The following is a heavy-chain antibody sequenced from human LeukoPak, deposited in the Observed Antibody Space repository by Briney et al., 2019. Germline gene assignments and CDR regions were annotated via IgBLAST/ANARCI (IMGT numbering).Heavy chain of an antibody. V-gene: IGHV3-30*18. D-gene: IGHD3-22*01. CDR1: GFTFSSYG. Sequence: GGSLRLSCAASGFTFSSYGMHWVRQAPGKGLEWVAVISYDGSNKYYADSVKGRFTISRDNSKNTLYLQMNSLRAEDTAVYYCAKLYYDSSGRAADGFDIWGQGTMVTVSS. J-gene: IGHJ3*02. CDR3: AKLYYDSSGRAADGFDI. CDR2: ISYDGSNK.